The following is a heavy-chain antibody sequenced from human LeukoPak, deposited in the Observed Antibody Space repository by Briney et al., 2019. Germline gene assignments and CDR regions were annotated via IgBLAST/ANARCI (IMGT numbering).Heavy chain of an antibody. J-gene: IGHJ4*02. D-gene: IGHD3-3*01. V-gene: IGHV3-30*03. CDR1: GFTFSSYG. CDR2: ISYDGSNK. CDR3: ARERSGYYISMYDY. Sequence: GGSLRLSCAASGFTFSSYGMHWVRQAPGKGLEWVAVISYDGSNKYYADSVKGRFTISRDNSKNTLYLQMNSLRSDDTAVYYCARERSGYYISMYDYWGQGTLVTVSS.